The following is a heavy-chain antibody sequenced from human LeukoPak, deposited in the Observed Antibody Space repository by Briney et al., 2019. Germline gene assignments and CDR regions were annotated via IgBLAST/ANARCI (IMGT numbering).Heavy chain of an antibody. V-gene: IGHV3-9*03. J-gene: IGHJ3*02. CDR1: GFTFDNYA. D-gene: IGHD2-8*02. CDR2: ISWNTGGI. CDR3: AKDKFVASAFTGAFDI. Sequence: GGSLRLSCAASGFTFDNYAMHWVRQAPGKGLEWVSGISWNTGGIGYADSVKGRFTISRDNAKNSLYLQMNSLRAEDMALYYCAKDKFVASAFTGAFDIWGQGTMVTVSS.